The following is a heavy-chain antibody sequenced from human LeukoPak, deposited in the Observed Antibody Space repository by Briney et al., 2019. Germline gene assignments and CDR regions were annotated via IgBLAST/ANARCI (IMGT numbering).Heavy chain of an antibody. D-gene: IGHD5-12*01. Sequence: PGGSLRLSCAASGFTVSSNYMSWVRQAPGKGLEWVSVIYSGGSTYYADSVKGGFTISRDNYKNTVYLQMNSLRAEDTAVYYCARGSSDYVLDYWGQGTLVTVSS. CDR3: ARGSSDYVLDY. J-gene: IGHJ4*02. CDR1: GFTVSSNY. CDR2: IYSGGST. V-gene: IGHV3-53*01.